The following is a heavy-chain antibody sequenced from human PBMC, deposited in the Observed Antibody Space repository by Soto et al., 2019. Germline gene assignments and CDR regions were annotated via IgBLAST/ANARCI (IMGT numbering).Heavy chain of an antibody. Sequence: SETLSLTCTVSGGSISSYYWSWIRQPAGKGLEWIGRIYTSGSTNYNPSLKSRVTMSVDTSKNQFSLKLSSVTAADTAAYYCARLRVEYYYGSGSYYWFDPWGQGTLVTVSS. V-gene: IGHV4-4*07. CDR1: GGSISSYY. CDR2: IYTSGST. CDR3: ARLRVEYYYGSGSYYWFDP. J-gene: IGHJ5*02. D-gene: IGHD3-10*01.